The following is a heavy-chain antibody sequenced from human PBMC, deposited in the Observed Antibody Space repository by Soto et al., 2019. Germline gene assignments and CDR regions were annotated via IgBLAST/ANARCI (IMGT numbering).Heavy chain of an antibody. J-gene: IGHJ4*02. CDR3: ATGPGSPYPTFDY. CDR1: GDSVSSKTAA. Sequence: SQTLSLTCAISGDSVSSKTAAWNWIRQSPSRGLEWLGRTYFRSKWYNDYAISVKSRITINPDTSTDTAYMELSSLRSEDTAVYYCATGPGSPYPTFDYWGQGPRSPSPQ. D-gene: IGHD3-10*01. V-gene: IGHV6-1*01. CDR2: TYFRSKWYN.